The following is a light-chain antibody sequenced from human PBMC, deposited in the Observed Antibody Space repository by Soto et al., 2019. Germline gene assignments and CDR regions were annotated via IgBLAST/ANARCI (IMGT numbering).Light chain of an antibody. CDR1: QSVTSSS. CDR3: QQYGSSPPYT. V-gene: IGKV3-20*01. CDR2: GAS. Sequence: EIVLTHSPGTLSLSPGERATLSCRASQSVTSSSLAWYQQKPGQAPRLLIYGASSRATGIPDRFSGSGSGTDFTLTISRLEPEDFAVYYCQQYGSSPPYTFGQGTRLEIK. J-gene: IGKJ5*01.